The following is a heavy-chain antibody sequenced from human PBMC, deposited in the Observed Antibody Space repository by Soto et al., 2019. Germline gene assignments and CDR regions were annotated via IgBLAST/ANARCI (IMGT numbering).Heavy chain of an antibody. CDR2: ISGSGGST. Sequence: GSLRLSCVASGFTFSDYAMAWVRQSPGKGLEWVSSISGSGGSTYYADSVKGRFTISRDNSKNTVFLQMNSLRAEDTAVYYCAKDHGMDVWGQGATVTVSS. CDR1: GFTFSDYA. J-gene: IGHJ6*02. V-gene: IGHV3-23*01. CDR3: AKDHGMDV.